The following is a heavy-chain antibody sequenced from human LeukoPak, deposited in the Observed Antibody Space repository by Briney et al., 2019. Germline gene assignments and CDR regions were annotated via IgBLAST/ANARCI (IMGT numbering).Heavy chain of an antibody. CDR2: IYYSGST. CDR1: GGSISSSNW. V-gene: IGHV4-31*11. Sequence: PSETLSLTCAVSGGSISSSNWWSWIRQHPGKGLEWIGYIYYSGSTYYNPSLKSRVTISVDTSKNQFSLKLSSVTAADTAVYYRARTYYYDSSGYYYFDYWGQGTLVTVSS. J-gene: IGHJ4*02. CDR3: ARTYYYDSSGYYYFDY. D-gene: IGHD3-22*01.